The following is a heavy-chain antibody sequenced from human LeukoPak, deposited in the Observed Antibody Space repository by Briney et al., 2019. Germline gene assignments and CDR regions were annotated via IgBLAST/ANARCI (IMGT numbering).Heavy chain of an antibody. Sequence: ASVKVSCKASGYTFTSFDINWVRQATGQGLEWMGWMNPNSGNTGYAQKFRGRVTITRNTSISTAYMELSSLRSEDTAVYYCARARRNYDFWSGILGYWGQGTLVTVSS. J-gene: IGHJ4*02. V-gene: IGHV1-8*03. CDR1: GYTFTSFD. CDR3: ARARRNYDFWSGILGY. CDR2: MNPNSGNT. D-gene: IGHD3-3*01.